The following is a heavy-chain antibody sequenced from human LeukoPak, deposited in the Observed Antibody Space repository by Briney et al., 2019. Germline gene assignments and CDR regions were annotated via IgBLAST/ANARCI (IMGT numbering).Heavy chain of an antibody. D-gene: IGHD3-10*01. J-gene: IGHJ4*02. Sequence: GASVKVSCKVSGYTLTELSMHWVRQAPGKGLERMGGFDPEDGETIYAQKFQGRVTMTEDTSTDTAYMELSSLRSEDTAVYYCATKSVSYGSGSFSDYWGQGTLVTVSS. CDR1: GYTLTELS. CDR3: ATKSVSYGSGSFSDY. CDR2: FDPEDGET. V-gene: IGHV1-24*01.